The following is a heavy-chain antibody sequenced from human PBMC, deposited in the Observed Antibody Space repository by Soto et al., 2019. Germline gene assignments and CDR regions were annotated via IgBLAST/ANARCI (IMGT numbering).Heavy chain of an antibody. J-gene: IGHJ4*02. CDR1: GFTFSSYA. Sequence: EVQLLESGGGLVQPGGSLRLSCAASGFTFSSYAMSWVRQAPGKGLEWVSAISGSGGSTYYADSVKGRFTISRDNSKYTLYLQMNSLRAEDTAVYYCAKAARYYYDILTGYLYYFDYWGQGTLVTVSS. D-gene: IGHD3-9*01. CDR3: AKAARYYYDILTGYLYYFDY. V-gene: IGHV3-23*01. CDR2: ISGSGGST.